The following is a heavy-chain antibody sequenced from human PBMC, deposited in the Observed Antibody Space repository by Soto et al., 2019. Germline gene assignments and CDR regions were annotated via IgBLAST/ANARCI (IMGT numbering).Heavy chain of an antibody. CDR1: GSTFTNFV. D-gene: IGHD1-26*01. V-gene: IGHV1-69*06. J-gene: IGHJ4*02. CDR2: IVVISNTV. CDR3: ARAIKRWEVHYYFDY. Sequence: QVVLLRSGSEVKEPGSSVRVSCQISGSTFTNFVFSGVRQAPGHGPEWMGGIVVISNTVDYSQRFRDRVTITADTSTNTLYMELGSLTFEDTAVYYCARAIKRWEVHYYFDYWGQGTLVTVSS.